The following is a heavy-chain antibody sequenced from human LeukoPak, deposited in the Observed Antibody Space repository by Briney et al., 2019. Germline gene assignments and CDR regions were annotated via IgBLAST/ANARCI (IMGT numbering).Heavy chain of an antibody. Sequence: SETLSLTCSVSGGSISSYYWSWIRQPPGKGLEWIGYIYYSGSTNYNPSLKSRVTISVDTSKNQFSLKLSSVTAADTAVYYCATTPGRLRFLEWLPPYYYYMGVWGKGTTVTVSS. CDR1: GGSISSYY. V-gene: IGHV4-59*08. CDR2: IYYSGST. CDR3: ATTPGRLRFLEWLPPYYYYMGV. J-gene: IGHJ6*03. D-gene: IGHD3-3*01.